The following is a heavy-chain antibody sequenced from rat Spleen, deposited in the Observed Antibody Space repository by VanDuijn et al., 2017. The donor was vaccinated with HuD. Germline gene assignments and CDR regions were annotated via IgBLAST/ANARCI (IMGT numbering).Heavy chain of an antibody. V-gene: IGHV5-25*01. D-gene: IGHD1-6*01. CDR3: ASLMYTPDYLGVMDV. CDR1: GFIFSNYY. CDR2: ISTGGDNT. J-gene: IGHJ4*01. Sequence: EVQLVESGGGLVQPGRSMSLSCAASGFIFSNYYMVWVRQTPTKGLEWVASISTGGDNTYYRDSVKGRFTISRDTAKSTLYLQMDSLRSEATATYYCASLMYTPDYLGVMDVWGQGASVTVSS.